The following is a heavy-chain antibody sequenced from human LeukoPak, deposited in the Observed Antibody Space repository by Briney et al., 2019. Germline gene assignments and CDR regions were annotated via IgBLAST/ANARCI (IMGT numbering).Heavy chain of an antibody. J-gene: IGHJ5*02. CDR1: GYTFTGYY. CDR2: INPNSGGT. V-gene: IGHV1-2*02. Sequence: ASVKVSCMASGYTFTGYYMHWVRQAPGQGVEWMGWINPNSGGTNYAQKFQGRVTMTRDTSISTAYMELSRLRSDDTAVYYCARSSPLDFDDWFDPWGQGTLVTVSS. D-gene: IGHD3-3*01. CDR3: ARSSPLDFDDWFDP.